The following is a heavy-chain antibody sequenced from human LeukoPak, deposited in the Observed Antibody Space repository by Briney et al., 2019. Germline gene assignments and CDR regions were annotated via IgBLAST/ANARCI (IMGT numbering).Heavy chain of an antibody. V-gene: IGHV4-4*07. D-gene: IGHD6-13*01. CDR2: IYTSGST. Sequence: SETLSLTCIVSGDFVGDNYWTWIRQPAGKGLEWIGRIYTSGSTNYNPSLKSRVTMSVDTSKNQFSLKLSSVTAADTAVYYCARVTSSSRSAYYYYYMDVWGKGTTVTVSS. CDR3: ARVTSSSRSAYYYYYMDV. CDR1: GDFVGDNY. J-gene: IGHJ6*03.